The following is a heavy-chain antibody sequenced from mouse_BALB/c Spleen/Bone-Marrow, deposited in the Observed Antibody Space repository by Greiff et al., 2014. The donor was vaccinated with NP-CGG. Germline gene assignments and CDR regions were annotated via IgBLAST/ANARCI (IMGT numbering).Heavy chain of an antibody. CDR2: IDPANGNT. CDR1: GFNIKDTY. Sequence: EVKLMESGAELVKPGASVKLSCTASGFNIKDTYMHWVRQRSEQGLEWIGRIDPANGNTKYDPKFQGKATITADTSSNTAYLQLSSLTSEDTAVYYCALYYDYDVGYWGQGTTLTVSS. J-gene: IGHJ2*01. CDR3: ALYYDYDVGY. D-gene: IGHD2-4*01. V-gene: IGHV14-3*02.